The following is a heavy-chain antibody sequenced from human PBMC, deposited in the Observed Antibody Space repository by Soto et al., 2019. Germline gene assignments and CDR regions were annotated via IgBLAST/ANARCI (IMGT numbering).Heavy chain of an antibody. Sequence: PGGTLRLSCAASGFTFSPYGMYWVRQAPGKGLEWVAVISFDGSNKYYADSVKGRFTISRDNSKNTLYLQMNSLRAEDTAVYYCAKDETYYFDYWGQGT. J-gene: IGHJ4*02. CDR3: AKDETYYFDY. CDR2: ISFDGSNK. V-gene: IGHV3-30*18. CDR1: GFTFSPYG.